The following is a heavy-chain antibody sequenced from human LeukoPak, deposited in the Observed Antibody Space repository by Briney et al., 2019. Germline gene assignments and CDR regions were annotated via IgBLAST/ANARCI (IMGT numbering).Heavy chain of an antibody. Sequence: TPGGSLRLSCASSGFIFSSYTINWVRQAPGKGLEWVSSISSSSTYIEYADSVKGRFTISRDNAKNSLYLQMNSLRAEDTAVYYCARDGLGYCSGGSCYGYYYYYGMDVWGQGTTVTVSS. CDR2: ISSSSTYI. CDR1: GFIFSSYT. D-gene: IGHD2-15*01. J-gene: IGHJ6*02. CDR3: ARDGLGYCSGGSCYGYYYYYGMDV. V-gene: IGHV3-21*06.